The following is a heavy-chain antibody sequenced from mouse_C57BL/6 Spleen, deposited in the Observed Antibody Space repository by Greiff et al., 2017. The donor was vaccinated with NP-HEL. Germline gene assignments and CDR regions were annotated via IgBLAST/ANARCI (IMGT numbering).Heavy chain of an antibody. CDR1: GYTFTSYW. D-gene: IGHD1-1*01. Sequence: QVQLQQPGAELVKPGASVKLSCKASGYTFTSYWMQWVKQRPGQGLEWIGEIDPSDSYTNYNQKFKGKATLTVDTSSSTAYMQLSSLTSEDSAVYYCANSGDYYGSSTGFAYWGQGTLVTVSA. CDR2: IDPSDSYT. J-gene: IGHJ3*01. CDR3: ANSGDYYGSSTGFAY. V-gene: IGHV1-50*01.